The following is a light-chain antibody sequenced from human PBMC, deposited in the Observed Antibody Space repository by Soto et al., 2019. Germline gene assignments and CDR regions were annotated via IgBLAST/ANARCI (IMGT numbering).Light chain of an antibody. J-gene: IGLJ1*01. CDR3: ASYTYTSPYV. V-gene: IGLV2-14*03. CDR1: SNDFGAYNY. Sequence: QSVLTQPASVSGSPGQSITISCAGTSNDFGAYNYVSWYQQHPGRVPKLLIYDDSNRPSGVSNRFSGSKSGNTASLTISGLQAEDEADYYCASYTYTSPYVFGIGTKVTVL. CDR2: DDS.